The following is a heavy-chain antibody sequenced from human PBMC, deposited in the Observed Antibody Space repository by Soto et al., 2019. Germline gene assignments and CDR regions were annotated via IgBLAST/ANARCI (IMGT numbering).Heavy chain of an antibody. CDR3: AKQLEPPEIDY. D-gene: IGHD1-1*01. J-gene: IGHJ4*02. Sequence: PSDTLSLTCTVSGGSISSSSYCWGWIRQPPGKGLEWIGSIYYSGSTYYNPSLKSRVTISVDTSKNQFSLKLSSVTAADTAVYYCAKQLEPPEIDYWCQDTPLTVSS. CDR2: IYYSGST. V-gene: IGHV4-39*01. CDR1: GGSISSSSYC.